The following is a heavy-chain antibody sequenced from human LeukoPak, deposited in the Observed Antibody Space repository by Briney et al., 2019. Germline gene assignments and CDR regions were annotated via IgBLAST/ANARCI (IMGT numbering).Heavy chain of an antibody. CDR2: ISSSGSTI. V-gene: IGHV3-11*01. CDR1: GFTFSDYY. Sequence: GGSLRLSCAASGFTFSDYYMSWIRQALGKGLEWVSYISSSGSTIYYADSVKGRFTISRDNAKNSLYLQMNSLRAEDTAVYYCARAGVYTTSWFDRLGWFDPWGQGTLVTVSS. J-gene: IGHJ5*02. CDR3: ARAGVYTTSWFDRLGWFDP. D-gene: IGHD6-13*01.